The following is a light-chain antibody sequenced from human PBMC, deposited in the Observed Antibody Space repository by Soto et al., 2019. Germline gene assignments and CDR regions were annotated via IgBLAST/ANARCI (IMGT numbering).Light chain of an antibody. CDR3: QQLSTYPST. CDR1: QGIGSY. Sequence: IQVAQSPSSLCSCLGYIGTITGRASQGIGSYLAWYQQKPGEAPKLLIFDASTLQSGVPSRFSGSGSGTDFTLTISSLQAEDFATYYCQQLSTYPSTFGGGTKVDIK. J-gene: IGKJ4*01. V-gene: IGKV1-9*01. CDR2: DAS.